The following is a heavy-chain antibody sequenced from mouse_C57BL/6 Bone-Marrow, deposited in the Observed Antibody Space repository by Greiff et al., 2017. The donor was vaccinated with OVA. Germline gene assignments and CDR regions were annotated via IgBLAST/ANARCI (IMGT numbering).Heavy chain of an antibody. CDR3: ARSGGNYGTWYFDV. D-gene: IGHD2-1*01. CDR1: GYSFTGYY. J-gene: IGHJ1*03. Sequence: EVQLQQSGPELVKPGASVKISCKASGYSFTGYYMNWVKQSPEKSLEWIGEINPSTGGTTYNQKFKAKATLTVDKSSRTAYMQLKSLTSEDSAVYYCARSGGNYGTWYFDVWGTGTTVTVSS. CDR2: INPSTGGT. V-gene: IGHV1-42*01.